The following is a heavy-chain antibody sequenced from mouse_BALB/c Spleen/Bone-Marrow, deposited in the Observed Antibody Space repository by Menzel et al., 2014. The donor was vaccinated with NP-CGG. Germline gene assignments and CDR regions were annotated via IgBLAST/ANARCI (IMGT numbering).Heavy chain of an antibody. CDR1: GFTFTDYY. CDR3: ARDRAARATGYYFDY. D-gene: IGHD3-1*01. J-gene: IGHJ2*01. Sequence: EVKLMESGGGLVQPGGSLRLSCATSGFTFTDYYMSWVRQPPGKALEWLGFIRNKANGYTTEYSASMKGRFTISRDNSQSILYLQMNTLRAEDSATYYCARDRAARATGYYFDYWGQGTTLTVSS. V-gene: IGHV7-3*02. CDR2: IRNKANGYTT.